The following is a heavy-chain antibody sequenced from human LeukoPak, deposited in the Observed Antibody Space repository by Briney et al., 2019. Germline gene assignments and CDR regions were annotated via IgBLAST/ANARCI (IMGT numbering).Heavy chain of an antibody. D-gene: IGHD3-9*01. J-gene: IGHJ4*02. V-gene: IGHV3-11*06. Sequence: GGSLRLSCAASGFTFSDYYMSWIRLAPGKGLEWVSYISSSSSYTNYADSVKGRFTISRDNAKNSLYLQMNSLRAEDTAVYYCARAAYDILTGKNPSVFDYWGQGTLVTVSS. CDR1: GFTFSDYY. CDR2: ISSSSSYT. CDR3: ARAAYDILTGKNPSVFDY.